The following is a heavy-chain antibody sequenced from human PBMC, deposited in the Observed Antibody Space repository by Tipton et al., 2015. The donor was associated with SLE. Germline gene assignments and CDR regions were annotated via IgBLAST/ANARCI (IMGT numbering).Heavy chain of an antibody. CDR3: ARDGDYLGYCSSSSCPGYYFDY. CDR2: ISAYNGNT. CDR1: GYTFTSYG. Sequence: QLVQSGAEVKKPGASVKVSCKASGYTFTSYGISWVRQAPGQGLEWMGRISAYNGNTNYAQKLQGRVTMTTDTSTSTAYMELRSLRSDDTAVYYCARDGDYLGYCSSSSCPGYYFDYWGQGTLVTVSS. V-gene: IGHV1-18*01. J-gene: IGHJ4*02. D-gene: IGHD2-2*01.